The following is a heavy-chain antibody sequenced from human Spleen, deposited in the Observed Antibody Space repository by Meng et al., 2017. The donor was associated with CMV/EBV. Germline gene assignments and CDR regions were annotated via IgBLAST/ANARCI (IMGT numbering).Heavy chain of an antibody. CDR1: GGSISSYY. Sequence: ETLSLTCTVSGGSISSYYWSWVRQAPGKGLEWVSAISGSGGSTYYADSVKGRFTISRDNSKNTLYLQMNSLRAEDTAVYYCARYYGLGWGQGTLVTVSS. D-gene: IGHD2-21*01. CDR2: ISGSGGST. CDR3: ARYYGLG. J-gene: IGHJ4*02. V-gene: IGHV3-23*01.